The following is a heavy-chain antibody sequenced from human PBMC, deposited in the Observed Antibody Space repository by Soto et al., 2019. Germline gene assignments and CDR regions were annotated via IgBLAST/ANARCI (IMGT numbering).Heavy chain of an antibody. V-gene: IGHV1-18*01. D-gene: IGHD2-15*01. CDR2: ISSYNGNT. CDR3: ARDLAHPRYCSRGNCYFTFDL. J-gene: IGHJ4*02. CDR1: GYTFTSYG. Sequence: GASVKVSCKASGYTFTSYGISWVRQAPGQGLEWMGWISSYNGNTNYAQKFQGRVTMTTDTSTSTAYMEVTSLRSDDTAVYFCARDLAHPRYCSRGNCYFTFDLWGQGTLVTVSS.